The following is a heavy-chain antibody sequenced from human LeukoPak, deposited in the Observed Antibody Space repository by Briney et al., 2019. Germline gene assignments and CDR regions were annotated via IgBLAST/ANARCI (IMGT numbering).Heavy chain of an antibody. D-gene: IGHD2-2*01. V-gene: IGHV4-59*11. Sequence: SETLSLTCTASGGSISSHCWSWIRQPPGKGLEWIGYIYYSGSTNYNPSLKRRVTISVDTSKNQFSLRLSSVTAADTAVYYCARDGAVVPAAIGWFDPWGQGTLVTVSS. CDR3: ARDGAVVPAAIGWFDP. CDR2: IYYSGST. CDR1: GGSISSHC. J-gene: IGHJ5*02.